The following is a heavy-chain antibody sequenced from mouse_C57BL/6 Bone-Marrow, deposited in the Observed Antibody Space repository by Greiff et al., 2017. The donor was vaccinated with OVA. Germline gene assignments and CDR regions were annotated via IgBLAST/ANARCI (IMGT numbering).Heavy chain of an antibody. V-gene: IGHV3-8*01. J-gene: IGHJ4*01. D-gene: IGHD2-3*01. CDR1: GYSITSDY. CDR2: ISYSGST. Sequence: DVKLVESGPGLAKPSQTLSLTCSVTGYSITSDYWNWIRKFPGNKLEYMGYISYSGSTYYNPSLKSRISITRDTSKNQYYLQLNSVTTEDTATYYCARGWLLRSYAMDYWGQGTSVTVSS. CDR3: ARGWLLRSYAMDY.